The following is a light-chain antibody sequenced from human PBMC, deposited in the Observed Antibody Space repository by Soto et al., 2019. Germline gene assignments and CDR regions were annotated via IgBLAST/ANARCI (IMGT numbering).Light chain of an antibody. CDR1: QSITTSY. J-gene: IGKJ5*01. CDR3: QQYGSSIT. Sequence: ESVLTQSPGTLSLSPGERATLSCRAGQSITTSYLAWYQQRFGQAPRLLIYGASSRAPGIPDRFSGSGSGTDFILTISRLEPEDFAVYYCQQYGSSITFGQGTRLEIK. CDR2: GAS. V-gene: IGKV3-20*01.